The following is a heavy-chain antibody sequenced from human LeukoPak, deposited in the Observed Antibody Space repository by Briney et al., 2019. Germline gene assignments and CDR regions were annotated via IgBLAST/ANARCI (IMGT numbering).Heavy chain of an antibody. Sequence: SETLSHTCNVSGGSMSSYYWSWIRQPPGKGLEWIGYIYYSGSTNYNPSLNSRVTISVDTSKNQFSLKLSSVTAADTAVYYCARGRYNWNYWGQGILVTVSS. D-gene: IGHD1-20*01. J-gene: IGHJ4*02. V-gene: IGHV4-59*01. CDR2: IYYSGST. CDR3: ARGRYNWNY. CDR1: GGSMSSYY.